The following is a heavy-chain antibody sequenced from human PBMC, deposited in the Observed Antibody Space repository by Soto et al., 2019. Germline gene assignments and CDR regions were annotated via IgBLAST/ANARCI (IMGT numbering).Heavy chain of an antibody. CDR2: IYYSGST. CDR3: ARHGGFSYYDFWSGLDY. D-gene: IGHD3-3*01. Sequence: SETLSLTCTVSGGSISSSSYYWGWIRQPPGKGLEWIGSIYYSGSTYYNPSLKSRVTISVDTSKNQFSLKLSSVTAADTAVYYCARHGGFSYYDFWSGLDYWGQGTLVTVSS. J-gene: IGHJ4*02. CDR1: GGSISSSSYY. V-gene: IGHV4-39*01.